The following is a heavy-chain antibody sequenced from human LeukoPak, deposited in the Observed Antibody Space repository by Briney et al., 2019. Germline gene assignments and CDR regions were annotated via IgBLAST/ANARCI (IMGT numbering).Heavy chain of an antibody. Sequence: SETLSLTCTVSGGSISSSGYYWGWIRQPPGKGLEWIGSIYYSGSTYYNPSLKSRITISVDTSKNQFSLKLSSVTAADTAVYYCARAVNGCSGGSCYGDDAFDIWGQGTMVTVSS. CDR1: GGSISSSGYY. CDR2: IYYSGST. D-gene: IGHD2-15*01. V-gene: IGHV4-39*07. CDR3: ARAVNGCSGGSCYGDDAFDI. J-gene: IGHJ3*02.